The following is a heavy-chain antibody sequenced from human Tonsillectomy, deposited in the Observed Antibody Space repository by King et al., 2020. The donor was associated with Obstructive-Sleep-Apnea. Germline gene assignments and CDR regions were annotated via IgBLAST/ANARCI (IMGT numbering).Heavy chain of an antibody. CDR3: VRVDGSHAGAYQYNYALDV. D-gene: IGHD2-15*01. Sequence: VQLVESGGGVVQSGRSLRLSCAASGFTFSSYAMHWVRQAPGKGLDWVAGISTDGRNKYYTDSVKGRFTISRDNSKNTLYVQMNSLRVEDTAVYYCVRVDGSHAGAYQYNYALDVWGQGTTVTVSS. J-gene: IGHJ6*02. CDR2: ISTDGRNK. V-gene: IGHV3-30*04. CDR1: GFTFSSYA.